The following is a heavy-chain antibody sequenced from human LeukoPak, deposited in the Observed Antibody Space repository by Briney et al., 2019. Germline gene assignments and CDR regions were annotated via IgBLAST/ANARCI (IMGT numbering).Heavy chain of an antibody. Sequence: GGSLRLSCAASGFTFSSYAMSWVRQAPGKGLEWVSAISGSGGSTYYADSVKGRFTISRDNSKNTLYLQMNSLRAEDTAVYYCANSEVTRGWCGSYFDYWGQGTLVTVSS. V-gene: IGHV3-23*01. CDR3: ANSEVTRGWCGSYFDY. J-gene: IGHJ4*02. CDR2: ISGSGGST. D-gene: IGHD6-19*01. CDR1: GFTFSSYA.